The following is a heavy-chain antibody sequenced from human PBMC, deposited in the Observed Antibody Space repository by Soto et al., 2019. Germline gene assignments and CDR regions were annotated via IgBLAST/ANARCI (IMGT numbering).Heavy chain of an antibody. V-gene: IGHV1-69*13. D-gene: IGHD2-15*01. CDR3: ARALHIVVVPEYYFDY. CDR1: GGTFSSYA. J-gene: IGHJ4*02. CDR2: IIPIFGTA. Sequence: ASVKVSCKASGGTFSSYAISWVRQAPGQGLEWMGGIIPIFGTANYAQKFQGIVTITADESTSTAYMELSSLRSEDTAVYYCARALHIVVVPEYYFDYWGQGTLVTVSS.